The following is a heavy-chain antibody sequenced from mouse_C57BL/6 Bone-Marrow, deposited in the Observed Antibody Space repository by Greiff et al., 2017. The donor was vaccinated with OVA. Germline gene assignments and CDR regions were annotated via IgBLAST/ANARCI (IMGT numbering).Heavy chain of an antibody. CDR2: INYDGSST. Sequence: EVQLVESEGGLVQPGSSMKLSCTASGFTFSDYYMAWVRQVPEKGLEWVANINYDGSSTYYLDSLKSRFIISRDNAKNILYLQMSSLKSEDTATYYCAREVVTTSYWYFDVWGTGTTVTVSS. D-gene: IGHD2-2*01. V-gene: IGHV5-16*01. CDR3: AREVVTTSYWYFDV. J-gene: IGHJ1*03. CDR1: GFTFSDYY.